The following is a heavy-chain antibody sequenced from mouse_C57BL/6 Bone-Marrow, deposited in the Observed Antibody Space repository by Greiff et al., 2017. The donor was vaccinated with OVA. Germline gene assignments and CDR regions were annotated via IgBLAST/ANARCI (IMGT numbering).Heavy chain of an antibody. CDR3: ARKSSITTETMDY. Sequence: EVMLVESGGGLVKPGGSLKLSCAASGFTFSSYAMSWVRQTPEKRLEWVATISDGGSYTYYPDNVKGRFTISRDNAKNNLYLQMSHLKSEDTAMYYCARKSSITTETMDYWGQGTSVTVSS. J-gene: IGHJ4*01. CDR1: GFTFSSYA. CDR2: ISDGGSYT. D-gene: IGHD1-1*01. V-gene: IGHV5-4*03.